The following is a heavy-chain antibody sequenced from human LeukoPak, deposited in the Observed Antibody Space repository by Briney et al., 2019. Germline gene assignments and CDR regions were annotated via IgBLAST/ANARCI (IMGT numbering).Heavy chain of an antibody. CDR2: ISAYNGNT. J-gene: IGHJ4*02. Sequence: ASVKVSCMASGYTFTSYGISWVRQAPGQGLEWMGWISAYNGNTNYAQKLQGRVTMTTDTSTSTAYMELRSLRSDDTAVYYCARDEGIGRGIVVVPAANIDYWGQGTLVTVSS. D-gene: IGHD2-2*01. CDR3: ARDEGIGRGIVVVPAANIDY. CDR1: GYTFTSYG. V-gene: IGHV1-18*04.